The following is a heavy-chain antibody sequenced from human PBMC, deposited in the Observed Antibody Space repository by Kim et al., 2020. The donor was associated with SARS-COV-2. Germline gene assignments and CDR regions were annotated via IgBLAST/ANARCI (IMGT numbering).Heavy chain of an antibody. CDR3: ARELIPKVRGVNSGGFAP. CDR2: IYTSAST. CDR1: GGSISSGSYY. V-gene: IGHV4-61*02. J-gene: IGHJ5*02. Sequence: SETLSLTCTVSGGSISSGSYYWSWIRPPAGKGLEWIGRIYTSASTNYNPSLKRRVTISVDTSKHQFPLKMSSVTAADTAVYYCARELIPKVRGVNSGGFAPWRRGTLVSVSS. D-gene: IGHD3-10*01.